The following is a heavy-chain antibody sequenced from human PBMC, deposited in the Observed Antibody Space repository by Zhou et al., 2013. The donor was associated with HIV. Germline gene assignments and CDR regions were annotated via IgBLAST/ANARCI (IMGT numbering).Heavy chain of an antibody. Sequence: QVHLVQSGAEVTKPGASVRVSCRASGYTFSSFGISWVRQAPGQGLEWMGWISNFNGNTNYAQRFQGRVTLTTDTSTSTSYLELRSLKSNDTAVYFCAALPVGNWGFDFDCWGQGTLVIVSS. J-gene: IGHJ4*02. D-gene: IGHD7-27*01. CDR1: GYTFSSFG. CDR2: ISNFNGNT. CDR3: AALPVGNWGFDFDC. V-gene: IGHV1-18*01.